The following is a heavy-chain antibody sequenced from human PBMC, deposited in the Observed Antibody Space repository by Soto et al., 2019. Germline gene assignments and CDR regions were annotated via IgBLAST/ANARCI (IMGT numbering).Heavy chain of an antibody. CDR1: GGSISNGGYY. Sequence: QVQLQESGPGLVKPSQTLSLTCTVSGGSISNGGYYWSWIRQHPGKGLEWIGYIYYSGNSYYNPPLKGRLAISVDTSKNQFSLELTSVTAADTALYYWARVGISSSDAFDIWGQGTKVTVSS. CDR3: ARVGISSSDAFDI. V-gene: IGHV4-31*03. D-gene: IGHD6-6*01. J-gene: IGHJ3*02. CDR2: IYYSGNS.